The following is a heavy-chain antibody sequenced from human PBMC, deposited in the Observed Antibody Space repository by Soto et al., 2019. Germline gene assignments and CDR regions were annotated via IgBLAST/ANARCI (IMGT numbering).Heavy chain of an antibody. V-gene: IGHV4-31*03. CDR1: GGSSSSGGYY. Sequence: SETLSLTCTVSGGSSSSGGYYWSWIRQHPGKGLEWIGYIYYSGSTYYNPSLKSRVTISVDTSKNQFSLKLSSVTAADTAVYYCARGSKYCSGGSCAPSFNFDYWGQGTLVTVSS. CDR2: IYYSGST. J-gene: IGHJ4*02. CDR3: ARGSKYCSGGSCAPSFNFDY. D-gene: IGHD2-15*01.